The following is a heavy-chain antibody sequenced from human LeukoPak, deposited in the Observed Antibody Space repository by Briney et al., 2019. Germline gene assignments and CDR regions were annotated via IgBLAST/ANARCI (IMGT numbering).Heavy chain of an antibody. V-gene: IGHV4-59*08. CDR1: GGSISSYY. CDR3: ARLHDSSGYRDLRNYYMNV. J-gene: IGHJ6*03. CDR2: IYYSGST. D-gene: IGHD3-22*01. Sequence: SETLSLTCTVSGGSISSYYWSWIRQPPGKGLEWIGYIYYSGSTNYNHSLKSRVTISVDTSKNQFSLKLSSVTAADTAVYYCARLHDSSGYRDLRNYYMNVWGKGTTVTVSS.